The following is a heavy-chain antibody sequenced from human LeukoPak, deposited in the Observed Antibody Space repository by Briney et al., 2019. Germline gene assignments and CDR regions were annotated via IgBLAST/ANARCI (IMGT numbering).Heavy chain of an antibody. J-gene: IGHJ2*01. D-gene: IGHD6-13*01. CDR3: ARGYSSSWYPNWYFDL. Sequence: SETLSLTCTVSGGSISSYYWSWIRQPAGKGLEWIGRIYTSGSTNYNPSLKSRVTMSVDTSKNQFSLKLSSVTAADTAVYYCARGYSSSWYPNWYFDLWGRGTLVTVSS. V-gene: IGHV4-4*07. CDR1: GGSISSYY. CDR2: IYTSGST.